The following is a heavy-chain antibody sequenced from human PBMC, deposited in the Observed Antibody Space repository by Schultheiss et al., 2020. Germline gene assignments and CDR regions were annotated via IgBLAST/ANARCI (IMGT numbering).Heavy chain of an antibody. CDR1: GFTFSSYS. CDR2: ISGSGSST. D-gene: IGHD6-13*01. J-gene: IGHJ6*02. V-gene: IGHV3-23*01. Sequence: GESLKISCAASGFTFSSYSMNWVRQAPGKGLEWVSAISGSGSSTYYADSVKGRFTISRDNSKNTLYLQMNSLRVEDTAVYYCARDLGGSAAAGTWTLTTYYYYYGMDVWGQGTTVTVSS. CDR3: ARDLGGSAAAGTWTLTTYYYYYGMDV.